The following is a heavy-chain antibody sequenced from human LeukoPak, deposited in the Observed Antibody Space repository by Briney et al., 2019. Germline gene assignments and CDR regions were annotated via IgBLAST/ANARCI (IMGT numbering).Heavy chain of an antibody. Sequence: SETLSLTCTVSGGPISSYYWSRIRQPPGKGLEWIGYIYYSGSTNYNPPLKSRVTISVDPSKNQFSLKLSSVTAADTAVYYCARARRADSSGYSVPFDYWGQGTLVTVSS. V-gene: IGHV4-59*01. D-gene: IGHD3-22*01. J-gene: IGHJ4*02. CDR1: GGPISSYY. CDR2: IYYSGST. CDR3: ARARRADSSGYSVPFDY.